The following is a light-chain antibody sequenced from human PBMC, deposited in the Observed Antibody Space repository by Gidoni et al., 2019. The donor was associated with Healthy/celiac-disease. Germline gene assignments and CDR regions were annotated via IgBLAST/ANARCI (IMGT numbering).Light chain of an antibody. CDR2: DAS. CDR1: QSVSSY. J-gene: IGKJ4*01. V-gene: IGKV3-11*01. CDR3: QQRSNWPLT. Sequence: EIVLTLSPATLSLSPGERATLSCRASQSVSSYLAWYQQKPGQASRRLIYDASNRATGIPARFSGSGSGTDFTLTISSLEPEDFAVYYCQQRSNWPLTFGGGTKVEIK.